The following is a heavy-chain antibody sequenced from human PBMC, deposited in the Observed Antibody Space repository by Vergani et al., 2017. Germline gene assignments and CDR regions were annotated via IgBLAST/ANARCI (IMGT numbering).Heavy chain of an antibody. CDR2: INPNSGGT. D-gene: IGHD3-10*01. CDR3: ARESSHMVRGVLYYYGMDV. J-gene: IGHJ6*02. V-gene: IGHV1-2*02. Sequence: QVQLVQSGAEVKKPGASVKVSCKASGYTFTGYHMHWLRQAPGQGFEWMGWINPNSGGTNYAQKFQGRVTVTRDTSISTAYMELSRLKSDDTAVYYFARESSHMVRGVLYYYGMDVWRQGTTVTVSS. CDR1: GYTFTGYH.